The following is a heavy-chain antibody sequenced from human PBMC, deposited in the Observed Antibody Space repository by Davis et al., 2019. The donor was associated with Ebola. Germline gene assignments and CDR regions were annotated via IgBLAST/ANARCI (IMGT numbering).Heavy chain of an antibody. J-gene: IGHJ4*02. CDR3: ATDVNYYESSDYYPPDH. Sequence: AASVKVSCKASGYTFTSYDINWVRQATGQGLEWMGWMNPNSGNTGYAQKFQGRVTMTRNTSISTAYMEVSSLRFEDTAVYYCATDVNYYESSDYYPPDHWGQGTLVTVSS. D-gene: IGHD3-22*01. V-gene: IGHV1-8*01. CDR1: GYTFTSYD. CDR2: MNPNSGNT.